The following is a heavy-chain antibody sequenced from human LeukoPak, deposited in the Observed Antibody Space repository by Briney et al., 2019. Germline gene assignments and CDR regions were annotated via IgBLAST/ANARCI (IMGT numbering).Heavy chain of an antibody. J-gene: IGHJ4*02. D-gene: IGHD2-21*01. V-gene: IGHV4-59*01. CDR3: AISTVIAPEFDS. CDR2: IHYTGNT. CDR1: GGSISSFY. Sequence: PSETLSLTCTVSGGSISSFYWNWIRQPPGKALEWIGHIHYTGNTNYNPSLKSRVTISVDTSKNRFSLYLSSVAAADTAVYYCAISTVIAPEFDSWGQGTLVTVSS.